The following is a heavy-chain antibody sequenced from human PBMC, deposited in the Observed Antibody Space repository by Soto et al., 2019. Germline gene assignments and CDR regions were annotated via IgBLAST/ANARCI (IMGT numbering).Heavy chain of an antibody. J-gene: IGHJ4*02. CDR2: IDPLDSHT. CDR3: SRHPVGMVAEDY. V-gene: IGHV5-10-1*01. CDR1: GYIRNTDW. Sequence: VESLKISCKASGYIRNTDWISWVRQKPGKGLEWMGRIDPLDSHTKYSPSFEGRVNISADRSIATAYLHSTSLESSDTAIYYCSRHPVGMVAEDYWGQGTLVTVSS. D-gene: IGHD2-21*01.